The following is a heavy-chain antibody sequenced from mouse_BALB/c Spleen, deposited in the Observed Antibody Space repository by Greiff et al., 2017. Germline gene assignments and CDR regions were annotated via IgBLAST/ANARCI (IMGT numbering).Heavy chain of an antibody. CDR2: ISTYYGDA. V-gene: IGHV1S137*01. Sequence: QLQQSGAELVRPGVSVKISCKGSGYTFTDYAMHWVKQSHAKSLEWIGVISTYYGDASYNQKFKGKATMTVDKSSSTAYMELARLTSEDSAIYYCARPITTVGYYAMDYWGQGTSVTVSS. CDR3: ARPITTVGYYAMDY. D-gene: IGHD1-1*01. CDR1: GYTFTDYA. J-gene: IGHJ4*01.